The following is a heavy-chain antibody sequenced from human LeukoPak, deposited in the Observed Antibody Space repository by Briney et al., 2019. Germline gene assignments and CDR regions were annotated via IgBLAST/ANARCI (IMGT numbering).Heavy chain of an antibody. J-gene: IGHJ3*02. D-gene: IGHD5-18*01. CDR2: ISAYNGNT. CDR3: ARDAGYSYGENNDAFDI. Sequence: ASVKVSCKASGYTFTSYGISWVRQAPGQGLEWMGWISAYNGNTNYAQKLQGRVTMTTDTSTSTAYMELRSLRSEDTAVYYCARDAGYSYGENNDAFDIWGQGTMVTVSS. CDR1: GYTFTSYG. V-gene: IGHV1-18*01.